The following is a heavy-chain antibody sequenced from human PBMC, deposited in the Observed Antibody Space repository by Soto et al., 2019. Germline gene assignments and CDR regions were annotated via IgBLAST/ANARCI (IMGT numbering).Heavy chain of an antibody. D-gene: IGHD3-3*01. J-gene: IGHJ4*02. Sequence: SETLSVTCTVSGGSISSSSYYWGWIRHPSGKGLEWIGSIYYSGITYYNPSLKSRVTISVDTSKNQFSLKLSSVTAADTAVYYCARQSGYYYLDYWGQGTLVTVSS. CDR1: GGSISSSSYY. V-gene: IGHV4-39*01. CDR3: ARQSGYYYLDY. CDR2: IYYSGIT.